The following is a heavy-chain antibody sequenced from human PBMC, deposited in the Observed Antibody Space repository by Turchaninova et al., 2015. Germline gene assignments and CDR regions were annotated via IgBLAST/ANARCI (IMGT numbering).Heavy chain of an antibody. CDR2: ISYDGSNK. V-gene: IGHV3-30*18. D-gene: IGHD6-13*01. J-gene: IGHJ4*02. CDR1: GFTFISYG. CDR3: AKSEAAAADY. Sequence: QVQLVESGGGVVQPGRSLRLSCAASGFTFISYGMHWVRQAPGKGLEWVAVISYDGSNKYYADSVKGRFTISRDNSKNTLYLQMNSLRAEDTAVYYCAKSEAAAADYWGQGTLVTVSS.